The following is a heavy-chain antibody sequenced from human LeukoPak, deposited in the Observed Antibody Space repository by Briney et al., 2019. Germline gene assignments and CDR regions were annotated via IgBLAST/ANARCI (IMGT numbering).Heavy chain of an antibody. J-gene: IGHJ6*03. CDR3: ARTRGYSYGRSLYVDV. D-gene: IGHD5-18*01. CDR2: ISSSGSTI. V-gene: IGHV3-48*03. Sequence: GGSLRLSCAASGFTFSSYEMNWVRQAPGKGLEWVSYISSSGSTIYYADSVKGRFTISRDNAKNSLYLQMNSLRAEDTAVYYCARTRGYSYGRSLYVDVWGKGTTVTISS. CDR1: GFTFSSYE.